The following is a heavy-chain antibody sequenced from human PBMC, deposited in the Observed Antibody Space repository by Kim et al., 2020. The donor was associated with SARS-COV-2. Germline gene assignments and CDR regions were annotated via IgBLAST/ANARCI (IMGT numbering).Heavy chain of an antibody. Sequence: GGSLRLSCTASGFTFTSYAMTWVRQAPGKGLEWVSGISDSGGRTYYGDPVRGRFTIFRDNSKSTLYLQLNTLRVEDTALYYCATAGQRLVWGYFDYWGQG. CDR3: ATAGQRLVWGYFDY. D-gene: IGHD6-13*01. CDR2: ISDSGGRT. J-gene: IGHJ4*02. CDR1: GFTFTSYA. V-gene: IGHV3-23*01.